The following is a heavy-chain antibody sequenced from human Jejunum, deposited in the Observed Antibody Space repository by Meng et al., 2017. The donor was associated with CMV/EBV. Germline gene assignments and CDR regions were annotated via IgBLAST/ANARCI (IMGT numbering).Heavy chain of an antibody. CDR3: ARDGTAAADERGFGY. Sequence: QVQLVQSGAEVKKAGASVKVSCKASGYIFSVKFIHWVRQAPGQGLEWMGWIDPNSGGTHYAQNFQGRVTMTRDTSISTAYMELTGLTSDDTAVYFCARDGTAAADERGFGYWGQGTLVTVSS. CDR1: GYIFSVKF. V-gene: IGHV1-2*02. J-gene: IGHJ4*02. CDR2: IDPNSGGT. D-gene: IGHD6-13*01.